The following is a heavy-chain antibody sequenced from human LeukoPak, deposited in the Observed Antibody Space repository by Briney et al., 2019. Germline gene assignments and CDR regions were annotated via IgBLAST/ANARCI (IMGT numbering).Heavy chain of an antibody. Sequence: SETLSLTCAVYGGSFSGYYWSWIRQPPGKGLEWIGEINHSGSTNDNPSLKSRITISVDTSKNQFSLKLSSVTAADTAVYYCARGGDTAAVNSNWFDPWGQGTLVTVSS. V-gene: IGHV4-34*01. CDR1: GGSFSGYY. D-gene: IGHD3-16*01. CDR2: INHSGST. CDR3: ARGGDTAAVNSNWFDP. J-gene: IGHJ5*02.